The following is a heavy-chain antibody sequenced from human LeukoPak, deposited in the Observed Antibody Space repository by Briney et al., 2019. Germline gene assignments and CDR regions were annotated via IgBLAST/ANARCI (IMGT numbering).Heavy chain of an antibody. J-gene: IGHJ4*02. D-gene: IGHD2-15*01. V-gene: IGHV4-39*01. CDR2: IYYRGST. CDR1: GFTFSSYS. Sequence: GSLRLSCAASGFTFSSYSMNWIRQPPGKGLEWIGSIYYRGSTYYNPSLKSRVTISVDTSKNQFSLKLSSVTAADTAVYYCARHDCSGGSCYVDYWGQGTLVTVSS. CDR3: ARHDCSGGSCYVDY.